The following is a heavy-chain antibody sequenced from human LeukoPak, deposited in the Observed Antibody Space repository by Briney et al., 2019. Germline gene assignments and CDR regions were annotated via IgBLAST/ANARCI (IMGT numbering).Heavy chain of an antibody. D-gene: IGHD3-3*01. J-gene: IGHJ5*02. CDR3: ARGRLRFLEWHRLNWFDP. Sequence: ASVKVSCKASGYTFTGYYMHWVRQAPGQGLEWMGWINPNSGGTNYVQKFQGRVTMTRDTSISTAYMELSRLRSDDTAVYYCARGRLRFLEWHRLNWFDPWGQGTLVTVSS. CDR1: GYTFTGYY. CDR2: INPNSGGT. V-gene: IGHV1-2*02.